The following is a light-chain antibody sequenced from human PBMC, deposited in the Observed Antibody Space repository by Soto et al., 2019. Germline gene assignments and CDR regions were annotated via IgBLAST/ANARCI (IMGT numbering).Light chain of an antibody. CDR1: SGDVGTYDY. CDR3: SSYTTSTTLV. Sequence: QSALTQPASVSGSPGQSITLSCTGTSGDVGTYDYVSWYQQHPGKAPKLIIYEVTNRPSGVSNRFSGSKSGNTASLTISGLQADDEADYYCSSYTTSTTLVFXGGTKLTVL. J-gene: IGLJ3*02. V-gene: IGLV2-14*01. CDR2: EVT.